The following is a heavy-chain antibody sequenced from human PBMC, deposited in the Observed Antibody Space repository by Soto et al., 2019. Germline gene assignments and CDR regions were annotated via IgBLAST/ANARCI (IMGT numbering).Heavy chain of an antibody. CDR1: GGSISGSPYH. CDR2: IGDDGRV. Sequence: PSETLSLTCTVSGGSISGSPYHWGWIRQPPGKGLEWIGSIGDDGRVYYNPSLTGRATLFVDTSKNRFSLNLNSVTAADTAAYYRAIPPRIKVDGPDYWGQGILVTVSS. CDR3: AIPPRIKVDGPDY. D-gene: IGHD1-20*01. V-gene: IGHV4-39*02. J-gene: IGHJ4*02.